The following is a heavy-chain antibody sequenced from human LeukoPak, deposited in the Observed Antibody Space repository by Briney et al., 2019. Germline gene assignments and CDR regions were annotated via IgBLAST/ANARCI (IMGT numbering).Heavy chain of an antibody. D-gene: IGHD2-2*03. CDR2: INSDGTST. Sequence: GGSLRLSCAASGFTFSSYWMHWVRQAPGEGLVCVSRINSDGTSTTYADSVKGRFTISRDNARNTLCMQMNSLRAEDTAVYYCARATLDIVGATRTFDYWGQGTLVTVSS. J-gene: IGHJ4*02. CDR3: ARATLDIVGATRTFDY. CDR1: GFTFSSYW. V-gene: IGHV3-74*01.